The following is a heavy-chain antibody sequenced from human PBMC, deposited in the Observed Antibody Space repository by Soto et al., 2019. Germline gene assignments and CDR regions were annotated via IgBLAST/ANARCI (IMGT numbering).Heavy chain of an antibody. V-gene: IGHV4-59*12. D-gene: IGHD1-1*01. Sequence: SETLSLTCTVSGASITDSYWSGVRQPPGKGLEVIGYIYDKGPTKDINYNPSLKSRVTMSIDTSKSQFSVELRSVTAADTAVYYCVKTARLFDYWGRGTLVTVSS. CDR2: IYDKGPT. CDR3: VKTARLFDY. CDR1: GASITDSY. J-gene: IGHJ4*02.